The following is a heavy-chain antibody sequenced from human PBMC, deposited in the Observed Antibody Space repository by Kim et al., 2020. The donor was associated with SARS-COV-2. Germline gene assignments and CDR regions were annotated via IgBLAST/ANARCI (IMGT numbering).Heavy chain of an antibody. D-gene: IGHD3-10*01. V-gene: IGHV3-43*01. Sequence: GGSLRLSCAASGFTFDDYTMHWVRQAPGKGLEWVSLISWDGGSTYYADSVKGRFTISRDNSKNSLYLQMNSLRTEDTALYYCAKDKGDYYGSGSYYTLDYWGQGTLVTVSS. CDR3: AKDKGDYYGSGSYYTLDY. CDR1: GFTFDDYT. CDR2: ISWDGGST. J-gene: IGHJ4*02.